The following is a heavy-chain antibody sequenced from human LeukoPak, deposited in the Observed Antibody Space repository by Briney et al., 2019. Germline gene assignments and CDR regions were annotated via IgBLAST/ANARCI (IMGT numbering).Heavy chain of an antibody. CDR3: AKGMTTGPRSVYHYMDV. J-gene: IGHJ6*03. CDR2: LWYDGSNE. CDR1: GFTFRGYG. D-gene: IGHD4-17*01. V-gene: IGHV3-33*06. Sequence: GGSLRLSCVASGFTFRGYGTHWVRQAPGKGLEWLSLLWYDGSNEYYADSVKGRFTISRDNSKNTLYLQMNSLRAEDTAVYFCAKGMTTGPRSVYHYMDVWGKGTTVTVSS.